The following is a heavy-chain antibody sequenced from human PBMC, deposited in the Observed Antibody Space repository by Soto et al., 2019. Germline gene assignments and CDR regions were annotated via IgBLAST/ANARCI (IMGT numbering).Heavy chain of an antibody. CDR2: IYHSGST. CDR3: ARAYDYSSNWFDP. Sequence: PSETLSLTCTVSGGSISSGGYYWSWVRQPPGKGLEWIGEIYHSGSTNYNPSLKSRVIISVDKSKNQFSLKLSSVTAADTAVYYCARAYDYSSNWFDPWGQGTLVTVSS. V-gene: IGHV4-39*07. D-gene: IGHD4-4*01. CDR1: GGSISSGGYY. J-gene: IGHJ5*02.